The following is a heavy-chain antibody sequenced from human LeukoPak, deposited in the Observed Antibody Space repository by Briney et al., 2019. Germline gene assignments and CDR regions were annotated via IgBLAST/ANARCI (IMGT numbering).Heavy chain of an antibody. J-gene: IGHJ5*02. D-gene: IGHD3-9*01. CDR3: AGGYFDWLNWFDP. CDR1: GYTFTGYY. V-gene: IGHV1-2*06. CDR2: INPNSGGT. Sequence: ASVKVSCKASGYTFTGYYMNWVRQAPGQGLEWMGRINPNSGGTNYAQKFQGRVTMTRDTSISTAYMELSRLRSDDTAVYYCAGGYFDWLNWFDPWGQGTLVTVSS.